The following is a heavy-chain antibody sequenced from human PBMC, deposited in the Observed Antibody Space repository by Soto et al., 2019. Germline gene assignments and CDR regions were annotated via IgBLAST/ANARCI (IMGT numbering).Heavy chain of an antibody. CDR1: GFTFSNAW. V-gene: IGHV3-15*01. CDR3: TTDPRFLEWLFRDYYYYMDV. D-gene: IGHD3-3*01. Sequence: GGSLRLSCAASGFTFSNAWMSWVRQAPGKGLEWVGRIKSKTDGGTTDYAAPVKGRFTISRDDSKNTLYLQMNSLKTEDTAVYYCTTDPRFLEWLFRDYYYYMDVWGKGTTVTVSS. J-gene: IGHJ6*03. CDR2: IKSKTDGGTT.